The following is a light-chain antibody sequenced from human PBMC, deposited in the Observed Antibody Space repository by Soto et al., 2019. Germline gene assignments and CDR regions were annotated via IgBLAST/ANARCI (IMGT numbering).Light chain of an antibody. J-gene: IGKJ5*01. V-gene: IGKV3-15*01. Sequence: EIVMTQSPATLSVSPGERATLSCRASQSVSSNLAWYQQKPGQAPRLLIYGASTRATGIQARFSGSGSGTEFTLTIRSLQSEDFAVYYCKQYNNWPSTFGQGTRLEI. CDR2: GAS. CDR1: QSVSSN. CDR3: KQYNNWPST.